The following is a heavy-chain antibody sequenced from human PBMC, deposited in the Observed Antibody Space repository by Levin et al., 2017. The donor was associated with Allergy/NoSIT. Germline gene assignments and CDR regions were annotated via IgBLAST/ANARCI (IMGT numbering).Heavy chain of an antibody. CDR2: INSDGSST. Sequence: GGSLRLSCAASGFTFSSYWMHWVRQAPGKGLVWVSRINSDGSSTSYADSVKGRFTISRDNAKNTLYLQMNSLRAEDTAVYYCARDLVGYDYVWGSHSYGMDVWGQGTTVTVSS. J-gene: IGHJ6*02. V-gene: IGHV3-74*01. CDR1: GFTFSSYW. CDR3: ARDLVGYDYVWGSHSYGMDV. D-gene: IGHD3-16*01.